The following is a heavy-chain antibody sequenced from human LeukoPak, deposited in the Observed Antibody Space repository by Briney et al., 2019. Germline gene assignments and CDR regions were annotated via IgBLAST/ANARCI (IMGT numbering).Heavy chain of an antibody. CDR1: GGSISSYY. CDR3: ARPDRSGYYGLGAFDI. CDR2: IYTSGST. Sequence: SETLSLTCTVSGGSISSYYWSWIRQPPGKGLEWIGYIYTSGSTNYNPSLKSRVTISVDTSKNQFSLKLSSVTAADTAVYYCARPDRSGYYGLGAFDIWGQGTMVTVSS. V-gene: IGHV4-4*09. J-gene: IGHJ3*02. D-gene: IGHD3-22*01.